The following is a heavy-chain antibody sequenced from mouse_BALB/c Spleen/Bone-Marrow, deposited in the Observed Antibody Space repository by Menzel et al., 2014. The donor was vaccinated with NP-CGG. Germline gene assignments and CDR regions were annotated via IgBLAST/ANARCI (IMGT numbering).Heavy chain of an antibody. D-gene: IGHD2-1*01. CDR2: IWGGGST. CDR3: ARIYGNFEAMDY. J-gene: IGHJ4*01. V-gene: IGHV2-6-4*01. CDR1: GFSLSRYS. Sequence: QVQLQQSGPGLVAPSQSLSITCTVSGFSLSRYSVHWVRQPPGKGLEWLGIIWGGGSTDYNSALKSRLIISKDNSKSQVFLKMDSLQTDDTAMYYCARIYGNFEAMDYWGQGTSVTVSS.